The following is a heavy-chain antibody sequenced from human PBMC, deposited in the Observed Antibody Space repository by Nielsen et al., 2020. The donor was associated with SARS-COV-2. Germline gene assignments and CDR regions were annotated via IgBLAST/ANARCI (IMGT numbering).Heavy chain of an antibody. CDR3: ARGRLRESYYFDY. V-gene: IGHV3-74*03. J-gene: IGHJ4*02. Sequence: GGSLRLSCAASGFTFSNFEMNWVRQAPGKGLAWVACVNGDGSKTLYADSVRGRFTISRDNSENTLYLQMNSLRPEDTAVYYCARGRLRESYYFDYWGQGTLVTVSS. D-gene: IGHD3-16*01. CDR1: GFTFSNFE. CDR2: VNGDGSKT.